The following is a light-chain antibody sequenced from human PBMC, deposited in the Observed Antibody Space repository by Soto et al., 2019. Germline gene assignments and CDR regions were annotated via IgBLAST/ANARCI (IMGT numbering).Light chain of an antibody. J-gene: IGKJ3*01. V-gene: IGKV1-27*01. Sequence: DIPMTQSPSSLSASIGDRVTITCRASQHISNFLGWYQQKPGKAPQLLIYAASTLQSGVPSRFSGSGSGTDFTLTISSLQPEDVATYYCQNYNSAPRPFGPGTKVDIK. CDR2: AAS. CDR3: QNYNSAPRP. CDR1: QHISNF.